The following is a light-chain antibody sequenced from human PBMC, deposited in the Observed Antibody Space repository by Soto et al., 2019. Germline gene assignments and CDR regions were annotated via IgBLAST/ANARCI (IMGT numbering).Light chain of an antibody. CDR3: LQDYNYPWT. CDR2: KAS. Sequence: DIQITHSPSTLSASVGDRVTITCRASQTISSWLAWYQQKPGKAPKLLIYKASTLKSGVPSRFSGSGSGTEFTLTISSLQPDDFATYYCLQDYNYPWTFGQGTKVDIK. J-gene: IGKJ1*01. CDR1: QTISSW. V-gene: IGKV1-5*03.